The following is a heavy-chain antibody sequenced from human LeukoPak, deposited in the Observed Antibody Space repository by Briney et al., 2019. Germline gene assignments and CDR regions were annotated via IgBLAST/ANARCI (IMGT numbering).Heavy chain of an antibody. CDR3: AKDYYDSSGYYGVFDY. Sequence: ASVKVSCKASGYTFTSYGISWVRQAPGQGLEWMGWISAYNGNTNYAQKLQGRLTMTRDTSTSTVYMELRSLRSDDTAVYYCAKDYYDSSGYYGVFDYWGQGTLVTVSS. CDR2: ISAYNGNT. CDR1: GYTFTSYG. D-gene: IGHD3-22*01. V-gene: IGHV1-18*01. J-gene: IGHJ4*02.